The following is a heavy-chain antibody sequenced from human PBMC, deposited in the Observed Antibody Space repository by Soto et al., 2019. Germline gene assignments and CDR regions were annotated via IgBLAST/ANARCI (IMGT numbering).Heavy chain of an antibody. Sequence: PSETLSLTCTVSGDSISSSRYYGGWVRQPPGKGLEWIGSIYYRGSTYYSPSLKSRVTISVDTSKNQFSLKLSSVTAADTAVYYCARHLHPTTGYCPSTSCYHFDYWGQGTLVTVSS. CDR1: GDSISSSRYY. D-gene: IGHD2-2*01. CDR3: ARHLHPTTGYCPSTSCYHFDY. J-gene: IGHJ4*02. CDR2: IYYRGST. V-gene: IGHV4-39*01.